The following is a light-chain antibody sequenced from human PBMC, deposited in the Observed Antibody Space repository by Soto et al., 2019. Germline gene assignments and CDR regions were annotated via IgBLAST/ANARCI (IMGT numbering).Light chain of an antibody. CDR2: GAS. Sequence: EIVLTQSPATLSVSPGERATLYCRASQSVNSNLAWYQKKPGQAPRLLIYGASTRATATPARFSGSRSGTEFTLTISSLEPEDFAVYYCQQHSHWPPWTFGQGTKVDIK. CDR3: QQHSHWPPWT. CDR1: QSVNSN. J-gene: IGKJ1*01. V-gene: IGKV3-15*01.